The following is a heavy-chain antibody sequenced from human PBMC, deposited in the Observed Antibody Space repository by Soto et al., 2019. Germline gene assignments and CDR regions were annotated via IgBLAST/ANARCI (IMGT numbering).Heavy chain of an antibody. J-gene: IGHJ4*02. CDR3: AKAAGSDYYTVDY. CDR1: GFTFSSYA. D-gene: IGHD3-3*01. CDR2: ISVSGGST. V-gene: IGHV3-23*01. Sequence: PGGSLRLSCAASGFTFSSYAMSWFRQAPGKGLEWASSISVSGGSTYYADSVKGRFTISRDNSKSTLFLHMNSLRAEATAVYYCAKAAGSDYYTVDYWGQGTLVTVSS.